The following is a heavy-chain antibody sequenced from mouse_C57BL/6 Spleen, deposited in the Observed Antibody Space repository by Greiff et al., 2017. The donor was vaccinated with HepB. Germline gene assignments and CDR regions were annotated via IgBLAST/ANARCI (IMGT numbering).Heavy chain of an antibody. Sequence: VQGVESGAELARPGASVKLSCKASGYTFTSYGISWVKQRTGQGLEWIGEIYPRSGNTYYNEKFKGKATLTADKSSSTAYMELRSLTSEDSAVYFCARSGSNYDYWGQGTTLTVSS. CDR3: ARSGSNYDY. D-gene: IGHD2-5*01. CDR2: IYPRSGNT. J-gene: IGHJ2*01. CDR1: GYTFTSYG. V-gene: IGHV1-81*01.